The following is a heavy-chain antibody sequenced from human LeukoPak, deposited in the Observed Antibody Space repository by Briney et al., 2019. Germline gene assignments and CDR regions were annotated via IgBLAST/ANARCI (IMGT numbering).Heavy chain of an antibody. V-gene: IGHV1-69*13. Sequence: ASVKVSCKASGGTFSSYAISWVRQAPGQGLERMGGIIPIFGTANYAQKFQGRVTITADESTSTAYMELSSLRSEDTAVYYCARAKWIQLWFYYYYGMDVWGQGTTVTVSS. D-gene: IGHD5-18*01. CDR1: GGTFSSYA. J-gene: IGHJ6*02. CDR2: IIPIFGTA. CDR3: ARAKWIQLWFYYYYGMDV.